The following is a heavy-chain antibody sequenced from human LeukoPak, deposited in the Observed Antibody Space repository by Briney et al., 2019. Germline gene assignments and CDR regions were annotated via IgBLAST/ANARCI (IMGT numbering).Heavy chain of an antibody. CDR3: ARAAARPRMRGLGYYFDY. Sequence: GGCLRLSCAASGFTFNNFGMHWVRQAPGKGLKWVAVISYDGSNKYFADSVKGRSTISRDNSMNTLYLQMNSLRAEDTAVYYCARAAARPRMRGLGYYFDYWGQETLVTVSS. CDR2: ISYDGSNK. CDR1: GFTFNNFG. V-gene: IGHV3-30*03. D-gene: IGHD6-6*01. J-gene: IGHJ4*02.